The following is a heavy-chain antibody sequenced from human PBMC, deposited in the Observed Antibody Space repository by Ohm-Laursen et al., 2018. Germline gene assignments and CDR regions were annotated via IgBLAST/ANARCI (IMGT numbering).Heavy chain of an antibody. V-gene: IGHV1-2*02. Sequence: ASVKVSCKVSGYTFTGYYMHWVRQAPGQGLEWMGWINPNTGGTSFAQNFQGRVTMTRDTSISTAYMDLSRLTSDDTAMYYCARDLHYDSTGLYICPGYWGQGTLVTVSS. CDR2: INPNTGGT. D-gene: IGHD3-22*01. CDR3: ARDLHYDSTGLYICPGY. J-gene: IGHJ4*02. CDR1: GYTFTGYY.